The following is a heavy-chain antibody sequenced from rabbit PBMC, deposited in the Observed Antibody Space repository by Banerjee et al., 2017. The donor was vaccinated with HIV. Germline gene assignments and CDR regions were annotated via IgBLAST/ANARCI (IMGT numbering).Heavy chain of an antibody. J-gene: IGHJ4*01. D-gene: IGHD2-1*01. V-gene: IGHV1S45*01. CDR3: ARVSHSYGDYNL. Sequence: QEQLKESGGGLVQPEGSLTLTCKASGFDFSSYGVNWVRQAPGKGLEWIACIYGGSSGSTYYASWAKGRFTISKTSSTTVTLQMTSLTAADTATYFCARVSHSYGDYNLWGPGTLVTV. CDR2: IYGGSSGST. CDR1: GFDFSSYG.